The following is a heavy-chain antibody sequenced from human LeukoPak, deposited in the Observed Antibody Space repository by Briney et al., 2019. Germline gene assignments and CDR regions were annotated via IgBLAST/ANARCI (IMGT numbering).Heavy chain of an antibody. V-gene: IGHV3-23*01. CDR1: GFTFSSYA. Sequence: PGGSLRLSCAASGFTFSSYAMSWVRQAPGKGLEWVSAISGSGGSTYYADSVKGRFTISRDNSKNTLYLQMNSLRAEDTAVYYCAKSYDSSGYPNYFDYWGQGTLVTVSS. J-gene: IGHJ4*02. D-gene: IGHD3-22*01. CDR2: ISGSGGST. CDR3: AKSYDSSGYPNYFDY.